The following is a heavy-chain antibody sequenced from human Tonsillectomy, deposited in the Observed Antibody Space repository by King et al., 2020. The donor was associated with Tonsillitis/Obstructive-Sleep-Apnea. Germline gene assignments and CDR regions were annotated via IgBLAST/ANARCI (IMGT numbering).Heavy chain of an antibody. CDR2: IYPGDSDT. D-gene: IGHD2-21*02. Sequence: VQLVESGAEVKKPGESLKISCKGSGYSFTSYWIGWVRQMPGKGLEWMGFIYPGDSDTRYSPSFQGQVTISVDKSISTAYLQWGSLKASDTAIYYCARRGVTGYYYYYYMDVWGKGTTVTVSS. V-gene: IGHV5-51*01. J-gene: IGHJ6*03. CDR3: ARRGVTGYYYYYYMDV. CDR1: GYSFTSYW.